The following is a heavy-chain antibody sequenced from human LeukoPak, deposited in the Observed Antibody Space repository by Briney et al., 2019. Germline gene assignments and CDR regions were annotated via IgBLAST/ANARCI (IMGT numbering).Heavy chain of an antibody. CDR2: IYFSGST. CDR1: GGSISSYY. J-gene: IGHJ3*02. D-gene: IGHD6-19*01. Sequence: PSETLSLTCTVSGGSISSYYWTWIRQPPGKGLEWIGYIYFSGSTNYIPSLKNRVTFSVDTSKNQFSLNLSSVTAADTAVYYCARGYTSGWSPALDIWGQGTMVTVSS. CDR3: ARGYTSGWSPALDI. V-gene: IGHV4-59*01.